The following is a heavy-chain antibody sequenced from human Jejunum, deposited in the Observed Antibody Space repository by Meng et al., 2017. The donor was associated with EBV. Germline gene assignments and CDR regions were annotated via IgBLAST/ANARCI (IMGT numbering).Heavy chain of an antibody. Sequence: QVQWVQYGVKVDNPGASWKVSCKASGYTFSGHDMHWVRQVPGQGLEGMGRINPNSGGTKYAQKLQDRVTMTRDASISTGYMELNRLTSEDTGIYYCAKDRLYNGYVGGGFDDWGPGSLVTVSS. CDR1: GYTFSGHD. V-gene: IGHV1-2*05. CDR3: AKDRLYNGYVGGGFDD. CDR2: INPNSGGT. D-gene: IGHD5-12*01. J-gene: IGHJ4*02.